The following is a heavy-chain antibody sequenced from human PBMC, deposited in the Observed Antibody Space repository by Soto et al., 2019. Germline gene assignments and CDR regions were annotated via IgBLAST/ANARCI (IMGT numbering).Heavy chain of an antibody. CDR1: AVSFSHYY. CDR3: ARGGSSDWQVALDI. J-gene: IGHJ3*02. Sequence: QGQQQPWGAGLLKPSETLSLTCTVYAVSFSHYYWNWIRQSPGKGLEWIGKIKHGGSSSYNPSLRSRVSISVDMSKNQFSLTLSSVTAADTAVYYCARGGSSDWQVALDIWGQGTMFPVSS. V-gene: IGHV4-34*01. CDR2: IKHGGSS. D-gene: IGHD6-19*01.